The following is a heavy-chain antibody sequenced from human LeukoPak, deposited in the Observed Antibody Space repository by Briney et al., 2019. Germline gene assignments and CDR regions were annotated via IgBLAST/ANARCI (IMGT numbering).Heavy chain of an antibody. CDR2: ISSSGGTI. V-gene: IGHV3-11*01. CDR3: ARGGLSGGYSYGFIDF. D-gene: IGHD5-18*01. CDR1: GFTFSDYY. J-gene: IGHJ4*02. Sequence: PGGSLRLSCAASGFTFSDYYMSWIRQTPGKGLEWISYISSSGGTIKYADSMKGRFTNSRDNAKNSLHLQMNSLRAEDTAVYYCARGGLSGGYSYGFIDFWGQGTPVTVSS.